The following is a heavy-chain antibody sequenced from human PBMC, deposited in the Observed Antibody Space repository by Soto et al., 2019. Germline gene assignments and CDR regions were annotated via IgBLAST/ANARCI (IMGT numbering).Heavy chain of an antibody. CDR3: ARDRQTYYYDSSGYYSYDAFDI. J-gene: IGHJ3*02. CDR1: GFTLSSYA. CDR2: ISYDGSNK. V-gene: IGHV3-30-3*01. Sequence: QVQLVESGGGVVQPGRSLRLSCAASGFTLSSYAMHWVRQAPGKGLEWVAVISYDGSNKYYADSVKGRFTISRDNSKNTLYLQMNSLRAEDTAVYYCARDRQTYYYDSSGYYSYDAFDIWGQGTMVTVSS. D-gene: IGHD3-22*01.